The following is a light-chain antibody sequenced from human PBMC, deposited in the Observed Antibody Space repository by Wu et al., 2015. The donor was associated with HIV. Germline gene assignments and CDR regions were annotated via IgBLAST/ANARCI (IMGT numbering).Light chain of an antibody. CDR3: QKYNTAPWT. CDR1: QGISSY. CDR2: AAS. Sequence: DIQLTQSPSFLSASVGDRVTITCWASQGISSYLAWYQQKPGKAPKLLIYAASTLQSGVPSRFSGSGSGTEFTLTVSSLQPEDFATYYCQKYNTAPWTFGQGT. J-gene: IGKJ1*01. V-gene: IGKV1-9*01.